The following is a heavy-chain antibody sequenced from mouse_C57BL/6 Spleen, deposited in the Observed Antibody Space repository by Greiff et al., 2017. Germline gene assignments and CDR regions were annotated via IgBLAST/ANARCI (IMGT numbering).Heavy chain of an antibody. V-gene: IGHV5-16*01. J-gene: IGHJ1*03. CDR1: GFTFSDYY. CDR2: INYDGSST. Sequence: EVQVVESEGGLVQPGSSMKLSCTASGFTFSDYYMAWVRQVPEKGLEWVANINYDGSSTYYLDSLKSRFIISRDNAKNILYLQMSSLKSEDTATYYCARDGSSYKLGYFDVWGTGTTVTVSS. CDR3: ARDGSSYKLGYFDV. D-gene: IGHD1-1*01.